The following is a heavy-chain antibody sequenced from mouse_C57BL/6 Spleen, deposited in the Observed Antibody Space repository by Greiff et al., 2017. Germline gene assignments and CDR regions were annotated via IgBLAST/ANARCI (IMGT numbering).Heavy chain of an antibody. V-gene: IGHV1-80*01. CDR3: ANLLLRSYAMDY. CDR2: IYPGDGDT. Sequence: QVQLQQSGAELVKPGASVKISCKASGYAFSSYWMNWVKQRPGKGLEWIGQIYPGDGDTNYNGKFKGKATLTADKSSSTAYMQLSSLTSEDSAVYFCANLLLRSYAMDYWCQGTSVTVSS. D-gene: IGHD1-1*01. CDR1: GYAFSSYW. J-gene: IGHJ4*01.